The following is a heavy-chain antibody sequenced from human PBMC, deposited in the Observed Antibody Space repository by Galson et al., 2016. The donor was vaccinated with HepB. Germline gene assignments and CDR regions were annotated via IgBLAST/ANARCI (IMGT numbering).Heavy chain of an antibody. CDR3: AREPHGDAFDI. CDR2: ITSSSSYI. J-gene: IGHJ3*02. CDR1: GFSFSSYT. V-gene: IGHV3-21*01. Sequence: SLRLSCAASGFSFSSYTMNWVRQAPGKGLEWVSSITSSSSYIYYADSVKGRFTISRDNAKNSLYVQMNSLSAEDTAVYYCAREPHGDAFDIWGQGTMVTVSS.